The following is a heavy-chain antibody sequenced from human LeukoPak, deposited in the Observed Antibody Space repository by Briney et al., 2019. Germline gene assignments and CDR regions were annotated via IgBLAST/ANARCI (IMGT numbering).Heavy chain of an antibody. CDR3: ARDIAAQGFDY. D-gene: IGHD6-6*01. Sequence: SETLSLTCAVYGGSFSGYYWSWIRQPPGKGLEWIGEINHSGSTNYNLSLKSRVTISVDTSKNQFSLKLSSVTAADTAVYYCARDIAAQGFDYWGQGTLVTVSS. CDR2: INHSGST. CDR1: GGSFSGYY. V-gene: IGHV4-34*01. J-gene: IGHJ4*02.